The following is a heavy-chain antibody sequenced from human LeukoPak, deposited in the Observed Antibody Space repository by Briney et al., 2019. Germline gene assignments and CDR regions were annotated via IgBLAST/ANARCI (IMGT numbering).Heavy chain of an antibody. CDR2: MNPNSGNT. Sequence: ASVKVSCKASGYTFTSYDINWVRQATGQGLEWMGWMNPNSGNTGYAQKFQGRVTMTRNTSISTAYMELSSLRSEDTAVYYCARIETSRYDFWSGSYYWGQGTLVTVSS. CDR1: GYTFTSYD. V-gene: IGHV1-8*01. CDR3: ARIETSRYDFWSGSYY. J-gene: IGHJ4*02. D-gene: IGHD3-3*01.